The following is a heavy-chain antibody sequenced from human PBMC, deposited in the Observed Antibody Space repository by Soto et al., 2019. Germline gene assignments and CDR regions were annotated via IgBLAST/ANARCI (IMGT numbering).Heavy chain of an antibody. D-gene: IGHD3-22*01. CDR2: VKQDGSEK. CDR3: AREHRSGYRIPFGYYHTMDV. V-gene: IGHV3-7*01. CDR1: GFTFTSFW. J-gene: IGHJ6*02. Sequence: GGSLRLSCAASGFTFTSFWMTWVRRAPGKGLEWVANVKQDGSEKYYVGSVKGRFTISRDNAKNSLYLQMNSLRAEDTAVYFCAREHRSGYRIPFGYYHTMDVWGQGTTVTVSS.